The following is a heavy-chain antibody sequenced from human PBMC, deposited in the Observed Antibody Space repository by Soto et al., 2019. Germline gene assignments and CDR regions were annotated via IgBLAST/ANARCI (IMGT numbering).Heavy chain of an antibody. J-gene: IGHJ5*02. Sequence: QVQLVESGGGVVQPGRSLRLSCAASGFTFSSYGMHWVRQAPGKGLEWVAVIWYDGSNKYYADSVKGRFTISRDNSKNTRYLQMNSLRAEDTAVYYCARDRSSGWYGIGWFDPWGQGSLVTVSS. CDR3: ARDRSSGWYGIGWFDP. CDR2: IWYDGSNK. D-gene: IGHD6-19*01. V-gene: IGHV3-33*01. CDR1: GFTFSSYG.